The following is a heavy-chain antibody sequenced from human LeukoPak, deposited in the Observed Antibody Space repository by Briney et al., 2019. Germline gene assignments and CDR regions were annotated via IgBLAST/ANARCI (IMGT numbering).Heavy chain of an antibody. CDR1: GFTFSSYG. Sequence: GGSLRLSCAPSGFTFSSYGMHWVRQAPGKGLEWVAVIWYDGSNKYYADSVKGRFTISKDNSKNTLYLQMNSLRAEDTAVYYCARRRGYSGYDLDYWGQGTLVTVSS. V-gene: IGHV3-33*01. J-gene: IGHJ4*02. CDR2: IWYDGSNK. D-gene: IGHD5-12*01. CDR3: ARRRGYSGYDLDY.